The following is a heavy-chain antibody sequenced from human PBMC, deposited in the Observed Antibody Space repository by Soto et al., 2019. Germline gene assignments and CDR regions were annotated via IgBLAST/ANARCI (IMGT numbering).Heavy chain of an antibody. CDR2: IIPIFGTA. Sequence: SVKVSCKASGGTFSSYAISWVRQAPGQGLEWMGGIIPIFGTANYAQKFQGRVTSTADESTSTAYMELSSLRSEDTAVYYCARMTGSSWPGSINTNWFDPWGQGTLVTVSS. V-gene: IGHV1-69*13. J-gene: IGHJ5*02. CDR3: ARMTGSSWPGSINTNWFDP. D-gene: IGHD6-13*01. CDR1: GGTFSSYA.